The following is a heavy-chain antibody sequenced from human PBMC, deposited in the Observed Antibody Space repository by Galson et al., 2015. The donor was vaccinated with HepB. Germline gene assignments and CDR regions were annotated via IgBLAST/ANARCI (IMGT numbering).Heavy chain of an antibody. V-gene: IGHV4-34*01. CDR3: ARGSSPANWFDP. Sequence: ETLSLTCAVTGVSFNDYYWVWIRQSPGKGLEWIGEIRHSGRTNYNPSLKSRVTISVDTSKNQFTLNLNSVTAADTAVYFCARGSSPANWFDPWGQGTLVTVSS. J-gene: IGHJ5*02. CDR2: IRHSGRT. CDR1: GVSFNDYY. D-gene: IGHD2-15*01.